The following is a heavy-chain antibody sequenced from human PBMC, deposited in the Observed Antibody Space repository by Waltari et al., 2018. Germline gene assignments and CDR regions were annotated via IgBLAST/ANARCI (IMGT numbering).Heavy chain of an antibody. CDR1: GYTFMDYF. CDR3: APLPGGSGQTFDY. J-gene: IGHJ4*02. Sequence: EVELVQSGAEVKKPGATVKISCKASGYTFMDYFMHWGQQAPGKGLEWMGRIDPEDGETVYSEKFQGRVTITADTSTDTAYMELSSLTSGDTAVYYCAPLPGGSGQTFDYWGQGTLVTVS. D-gene: IGHD3-10*01. CDR2: IDPEDGET. V-gene: IGHV1-69-2*01.